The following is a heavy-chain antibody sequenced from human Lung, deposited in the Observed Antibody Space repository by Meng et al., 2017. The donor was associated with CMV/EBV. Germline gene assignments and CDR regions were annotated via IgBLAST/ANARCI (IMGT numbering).Heavy chain of an antibody. V-gene: IGHV3-30-3*01. CDR3: ARGYCSSTSCYWGYYFDY. CDR2: ISYDGSNK. CDR1: GFTFSSYA. D-gene: IGHD2-2*01. Sequence: GGSLRLXXAASGFTFSSYAMHWVHQAPGKGLEWVAVISYDGSNKYYADSVKGRFTISRDNSKNTLYLQMNSLRAEDTAVYYCARGYCSSTSCYWGYYFDYWGQGXLVTVSS. J-gene: IGHJ4*02.